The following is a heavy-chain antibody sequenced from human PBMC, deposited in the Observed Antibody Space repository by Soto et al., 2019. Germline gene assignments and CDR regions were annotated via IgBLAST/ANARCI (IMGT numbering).Heavy chain of an antibody. CDR1: GGSISSGGYY. CDR2: IYYSGST. CDR3: ARRTPSRTYYYDS. J-gene: IGHJ4*02. V-gene: IGHV4-31*03. Sequence: PSETLSLTCTVSGGSISSGGYYWSWIRQHPGKGLEWIGYIYYSGSTYYNPSLKSRVTISVDTSKNQFSLKLSSVTAADTAVYYCARRTPSRTYYYDSWGQGTLVTVSS. D-gene: IGHD3-22*01.